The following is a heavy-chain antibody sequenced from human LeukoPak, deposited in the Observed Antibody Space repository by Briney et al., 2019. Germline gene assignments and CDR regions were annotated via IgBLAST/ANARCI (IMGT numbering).Heavy chain of an antibody. CDR1: GFSLSTRGVG. CDR2: IYWDEDR. J-gene: IGHJ4*02. Sequence: SGPSLLKPTQTLTLTCTFSGFSLSTRGVGVGRIRQPPGKAVEGLALIYWDEDRCYTPALRSRLTVTWDTSKNQVVLSVNNMDPVDTATYYCAHRRNYYDSSTLDYWGQGTLVTVSS. V-gene: IGHV2-5*02. D-gene: IGHD3-22*01. CDR3: AHRRNYYDSSTLDY.